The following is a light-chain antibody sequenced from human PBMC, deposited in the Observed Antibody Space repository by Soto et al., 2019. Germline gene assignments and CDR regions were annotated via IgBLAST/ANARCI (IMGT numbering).Light chain of an antibody. J-gene: IGKJ1*01. V-gene: IGKV1-39*01. CDR2: AAY. CDR1: QSISSN. CDR3: KQYSSHLST. Sequence: DIQMTQSPSSLSASVGDRVTITCRASQSISSNSNWYQQKPGLPHKYLIYAAYNLQSGVQSRFSGSGSGTEFTLTIRSLQPDDFATYYCKQYSSHLSTFGQGTKVDIK.